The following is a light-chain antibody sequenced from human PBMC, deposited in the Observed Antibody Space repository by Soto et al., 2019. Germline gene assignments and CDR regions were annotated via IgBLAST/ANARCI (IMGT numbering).Light chain of an antibody. J-gene: IGKJ1*01. CDR2: DAS. CDR3: QQYDHLPRT. CDR1: QEISNY. Sequence: DIQMIQSPSSLSASVGDRVTITCQASQEISNYLNSYQQKPGKAPKLLNYDASNLERGVPPRFSGRGSGTDFTFTISSLQPEDFATYYCQQYDHLPRTFGRGTKVEIK. V-gene: IGKV1-33*01.